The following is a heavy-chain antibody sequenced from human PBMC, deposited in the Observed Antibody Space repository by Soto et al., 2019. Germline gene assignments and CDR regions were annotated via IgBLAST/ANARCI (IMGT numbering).Heavy chain of an antibody. V-gene: IGHV5-51*01. CDR2: IYPGDSDT. J-gene: IGHJ6*02. CDR3: ARHPVLRYFDWSFYGMDV. Sequence: HGESLKISCKGSGYSFTSYWIGWVRQMPGKGLEWMGIIYPGDSDTRYSPSFQGQVTISADKSISTAYLQWSSLRASDTAMYYCARHPVLRYFDWSFYGMDVWGQGTTVTVSS. CDR1: GYSFTSYW. D-gene: IGHD3-9*01.